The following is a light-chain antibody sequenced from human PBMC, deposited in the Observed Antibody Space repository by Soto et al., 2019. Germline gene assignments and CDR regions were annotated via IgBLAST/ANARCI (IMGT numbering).Light chain of an antibody. V-gene: IGLV2-14*01. J-gene: IGLJ2*01. CDR3: SSYTSSSTLVV. CDR2: DVS. Sequence: QSVLTQPASVSGSPGQSITISCTGTSSDVGGYNYVSWYQQHPGKAPKLMIYDVSNRPPGVSNRFSGSKSGNTASLTISGLQAEDEADYYCSSYTSSSTLVVLGGGTKVTVL. CDR1: SSDVGGYNY.